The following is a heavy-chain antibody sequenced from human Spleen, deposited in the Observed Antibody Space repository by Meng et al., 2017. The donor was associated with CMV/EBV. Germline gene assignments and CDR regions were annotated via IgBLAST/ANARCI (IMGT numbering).Heavy chain of an antibody. V-gene: IGHV4-34*01. Sequence: LPRWDAGVLHRPATLPPPDAFYGGTCSGYYWSGIRQPPGKGLEWIGEINHSGSTNYNPSLKSRVTISVDTSKNQFSLKLSSVTAADTAVYYCARGRQQLGRYFDYWGQGTLVTVSS. CDR2: INHSGST. CDR3: ARGRQQLGRYFDY. D-gene: IGHD6-13*01. J-gene: IGHJ4*02. CDR1: GGTCSGYY.